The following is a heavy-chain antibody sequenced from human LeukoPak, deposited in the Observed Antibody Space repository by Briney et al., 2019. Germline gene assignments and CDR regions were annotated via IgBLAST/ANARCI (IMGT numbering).Heavy chain of an antibody. D-gene: IGHD3-9*01. CDR3: TRGSDILTP. V-gene: IGHV4-59*01. J-gene: IGHJ5*02. Sequence: PSETLSLTCTVSGGSISSYYWNWMRQPPGKGLEWVGYVSYTGSSNYNPSLKSRVTISVDTPKNQFSLKLSSVTAADTAVYYCTRGSDILTPWGQGTVVTVSS. CDR1: GGSISSYY. CDR2: VSYTGSS.